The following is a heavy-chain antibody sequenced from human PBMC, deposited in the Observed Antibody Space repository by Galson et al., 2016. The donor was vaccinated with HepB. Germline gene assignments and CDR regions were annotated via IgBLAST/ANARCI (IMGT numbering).Heavy chain of an antibody. CDR2: IYHSGST. CDR3: AKAPGDTMIRGQYGMDV. V-gene: IGHV4-4*02. Sequence: SETLSLTCAVSGGSISSNNWWSWVRQPPGKGLEWIGEIYHSGSTNYNPSLKSRVTISVDKSKNQFSLKLNSVTAADTAVDYCAKAPGDTMIRGQYGMDVWGQGTTVTVSS. CDR1: GGSISSNNW. J-gene: IGHJ6*02. D-gene: IGHD3-10*01.